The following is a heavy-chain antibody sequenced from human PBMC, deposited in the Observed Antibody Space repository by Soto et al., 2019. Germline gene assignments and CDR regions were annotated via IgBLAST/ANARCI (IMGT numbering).Heavy chain of an antibody. J-gene: IGHJ6*02. Sequence: PGGSLRLSCAASGFTFSSYAMSWVRQAPGKWLEWVSAISGSGGSTYYADSVKGRFTISRDNSKNTLYLQMNSLRAEDTAVYYCAKDWGCSGGRCYPNYYYYVMDVWGQGXTVTVSS. CDR3: AKDWGCSGGRCYPNYYYYVMDV. CDR1: GFTFSSYA. CDR2: ISGSGGST. D-gene: IGHD2-15*01. V-gene: IGHV3-23*01.